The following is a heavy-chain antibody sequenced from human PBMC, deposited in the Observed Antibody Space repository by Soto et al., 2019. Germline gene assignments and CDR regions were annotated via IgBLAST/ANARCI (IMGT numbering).Heavy chain of an antibody. V-gene: IGHV1-69*12. CDR3: ARAGHSYGHTYFDY. CDR2: IIPIFGTA. D-gene: IGHD5-18*01. Sequence: QVQLVQSGAEVKKPGSSVKVSCKASGGTFSSYAISWVRQAPGQGLEWMGGIIPIFGTANYAQKFQGRVTITADESTSTAYMELSSLRSEDTAVYYCARAGHSYGHTYFDYWCQGTLVTVSS. CDR1: GGTFSSYA. J-gene: IGHJ4*02.